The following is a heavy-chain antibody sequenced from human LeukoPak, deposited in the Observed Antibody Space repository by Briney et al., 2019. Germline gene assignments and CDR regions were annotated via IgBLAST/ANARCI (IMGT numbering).Heavy chain of an antibody. Sequence: PGGSLRLSCAASGFTFSSYGMHWVRQAPGKGLEWVAVISYDGSNKYYADSVKGRFTISRDNSKNTLYLQMNSLRAEDTAVYYCAKDSELRVYYYYYMDVWGKGTTVTVSS. J-gene: IGHJ6*03. CDR2: ISYDGSNK. V-gene: IGHV3-30*18. D-gene: IGHD4-23*01. CDR1: GFTFSSYG. CDR3: AKDSELRVYYYYYMDV.